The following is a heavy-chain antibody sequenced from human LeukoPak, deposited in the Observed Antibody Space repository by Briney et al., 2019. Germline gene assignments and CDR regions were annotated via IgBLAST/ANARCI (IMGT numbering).Heavy chain of an antibody. CDR3: ARDSTLAVAVF. Sequence: GVSLRLSGAASGFSFSTHTMKRGRQAPGKGLEWVSSITIGSDYIYYADSVKGRFTISRDNAKNSLYLQMNSLRAEDTGVYYCARDSTLAVAVFRGQGTLVTVSS. D-gene: IGHD4-23*01. V-gene: IGHV3-21*01. CDR1: GFSFSTHT. CDR2: ITIGSDYI. J-gene: IGHJ4*02.